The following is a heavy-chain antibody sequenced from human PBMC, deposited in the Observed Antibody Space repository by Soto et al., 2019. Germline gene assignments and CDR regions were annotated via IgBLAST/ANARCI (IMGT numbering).Heavy chain of an antibody. CDR2: INSDGSST. Sequence: EVQLVESGGGLVQPGGSLRLSCAASGFTFSSYWMHWVRQAPGKGLVWVSRINSDGSSTSYADSVKGRFTISRDNAENTLYLQMNSPRAEDTAVYYCARGASLNWYCDLWGRGTMVTVSS. J-gene: IGHJ2*01. V-gene: IGHV3-74*01. CDR3: ARGASLNWYCDL. CDR1: GFTFSSYW.